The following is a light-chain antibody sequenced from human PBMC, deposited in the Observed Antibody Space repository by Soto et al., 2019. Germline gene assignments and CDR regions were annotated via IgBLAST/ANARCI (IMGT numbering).Light chain of an antibody. V-gene: IGKV1-5*01. CDR3: QQSDSYPWT. J-gene: IGKJ1*01. CDR1: QSLSRW. Sequence: DIQMTQSPSTLSASVGDRVTITCLASQSLSRWLAWYQQKPGKAPKLLIYDASSLESGVPSRFSGSASATELTLSITPLQPDDFATYYCQQSDSYPWTFGKGTKVDI. CDR2: DAS.